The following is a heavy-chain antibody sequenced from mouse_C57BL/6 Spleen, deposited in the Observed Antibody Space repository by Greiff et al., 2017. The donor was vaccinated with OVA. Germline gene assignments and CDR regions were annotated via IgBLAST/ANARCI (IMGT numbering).Heavy chain of an antibody. V-gene: IGHV14-4*01. J-gene: IGHJ2*01. Sequence: VQLQQSGAELVRPGASVKLSCTASGFNIKDDYMHWVKQRPEQDLEWIGWIDPENGDTEYASKFQGKATITVDTSSNTAYLQLSSLTSEDTAVYYCTEGLRRDYWGQGTTLTVSS. CDR1: GFNIKDDY. CDR3: TEGLRRDY. CDR2: IDPENGDT. D-gene: IGHD2-4*01.